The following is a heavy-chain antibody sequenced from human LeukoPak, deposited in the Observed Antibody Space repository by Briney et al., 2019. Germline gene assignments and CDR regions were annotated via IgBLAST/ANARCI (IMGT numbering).Heavy chain of an antibody. D-gene: IGHD6-19*01. Sequence: PSETLSLTCTVSGASISSSSYYRGWIRQPPGKGLEWIGSIYYSGSTYYNPSLKSRVTISVDTSKNQFSLKLSSVTAADTAVYYCAREGKAVAGCVSDWGQGTLVTVSS. CDR2: IYYSGST. J-gene: IGHJ4*02. V-gene: IGHV4-39*02. CDR3: AREGKAVAGCVSD. CDR1: GASISSSSYY.